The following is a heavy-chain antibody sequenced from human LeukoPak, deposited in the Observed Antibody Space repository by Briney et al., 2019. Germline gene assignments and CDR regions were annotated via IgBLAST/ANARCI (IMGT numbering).Heavy chain of an antibody. CDR2: IFRSGGEI. CDR1: GFTFSSYY. V-gene: IGHV3-23*01. CDR3: ATYRQVLLHFES. Sequence: AGGSLRLSCVASGFTFSSYYIHWVRQPPGKGLEWVSSIFRSGGEIHYADSVRGRFTISRDNSKSTPSLQMNSLRAEHTAIYYCATYRQVLLHFESWGQGTLVTVSS. J-gene: IGHJ4*02. D-gene: IGHD2/OR15-2a*01.